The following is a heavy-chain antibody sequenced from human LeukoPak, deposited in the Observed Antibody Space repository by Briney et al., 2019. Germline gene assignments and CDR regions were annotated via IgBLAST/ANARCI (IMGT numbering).Heavy chain of an antibody. J-gene: IGHJ4*02. CDR1: GYSVTEVA. Sequence: GASVKVSCKVSGYSVTEVAIHWVRQAPGQGLEWMGWISVYNGNTNYAEKLQGRVTMTRNTSIITAYMELSSLRSEDTAVYYCARGPRPEYYFDYWGQGTLVTVSS. CDR3: ARGPRPEYYFDY. V-gene: IGHV1-8*01. CDR2: ISVYNGNT.